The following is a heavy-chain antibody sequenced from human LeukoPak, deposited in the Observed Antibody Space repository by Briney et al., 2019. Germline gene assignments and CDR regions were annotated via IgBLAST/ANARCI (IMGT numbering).Heavy chain of an antibody. CDR2: IYSGGST. J-gene: IGHJ3*02. CDR3: ARLRSGPDDAFDI. CDR1: GFTFSSNY. Sequence: GGSLRLSCAASGFTFSSNYMSWVRQAPGKGLEWVSVIYSGGSTYYADSVKGRFTISRDNSKNTLYLQMNSLRAEDTAVYYCARLRSGPDDAFDIWGQGTMVTVSS. V-gene: IGHV3-53*01.